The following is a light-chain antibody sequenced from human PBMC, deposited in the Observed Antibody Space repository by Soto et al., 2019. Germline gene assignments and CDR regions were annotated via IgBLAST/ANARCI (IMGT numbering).Light chain of an antibody. CDR3: LQDNNWPWT. Sequence: AIQMTQSPSSLSASVGDRVTITCRASQAIRNDLSWYQQKPGKAPNLLIYGASTLQSGVPSRFSGSGYGTHFTLTVSSLQPEDFATYYCLQDNNWPWTFGQGTKVEI. V-gene: IGKV1-6*01. J-gene: IGKJ1*01. CDR1: QAIRND. CDR2: GAS.